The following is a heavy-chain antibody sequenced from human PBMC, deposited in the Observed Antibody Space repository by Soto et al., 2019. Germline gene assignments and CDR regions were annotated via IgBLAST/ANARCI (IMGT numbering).Heavy chain of an antibody. Sequence: QVQLVQSGAEVKKPGSPVKVSCKASGAIFVSYTITWVRQAPGQGLEWTGKITPILAVTHYAQKFQGRVTNTADKSTSTPYMEVSSLTPEDTAVYYRAVEDYYGSGSHVGWFDPWGQGTLVNVSS. V-gene: IGHV1-69*02. CDR1: GAIFVSYT. D-gene: IGHD3-10*01. J-gene: IGHJ5*02. CDR2: ITPILAVT. CDR3: AVEDYYGSGSHVGWFDP.